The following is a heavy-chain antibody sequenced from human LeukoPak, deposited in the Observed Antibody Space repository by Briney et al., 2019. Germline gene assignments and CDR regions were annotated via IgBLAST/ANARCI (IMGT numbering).Heavy chain of an antibody. Sequence: GGSLRLSCAASGFTFSSYSMNWVRQAPGKGLEWVSSISSSSSYIYYADSVKGRFTISRDNAKNSLHLQMNSLRAEDTAVYYCARDYALSSSWYGYYFDYWGQGTLVTVSS. V-gene: IGHV3-21*01. CDR1: GFTFSSYS. D-gene: IGHD6-13*01. J-gene: IGHJ4*02. CDR3: ARDYALSSSWYGYYFDY. CDR2: ISSSSSYI.